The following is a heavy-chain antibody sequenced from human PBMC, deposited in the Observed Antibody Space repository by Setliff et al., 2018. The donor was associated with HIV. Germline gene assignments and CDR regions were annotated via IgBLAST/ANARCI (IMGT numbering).Heavy chain of an antibody. CDR3: ARDRVGLWFRELRAFDY. J-gene: IGHJ4*02. Sequence: ASVKVSCKASGYTFTSYGISWVRQAPGQGLQWMGWISAYNGNTNYAQKLQGRVTMTTEKSTSTAYMELRSLRSDDTAVYYCARDRVGLWFRELRAFDYWGQGTLVTVSS. CDR2: ISAYNGNT. D-gene: IGHD3-10*01. V-gene: IGHV1-18*01. CDR1: GYTFTSYG.